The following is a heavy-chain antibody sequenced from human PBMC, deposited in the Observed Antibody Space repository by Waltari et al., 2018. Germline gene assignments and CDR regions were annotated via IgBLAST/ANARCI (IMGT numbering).Heavy chain of an antibody. Sequence: EVQLVESGGGLVKPGGSLRLSCAASGFTFSSSSMTWVRQAPVKGLEGVSSISSSSSYIYYADSVKGRFTISRDNAKNSLYLQMNSLRAEDTAVYYCARVRPDCSSTSCYYYYYGMDVWGQGTTVTVSS. J-gene: IGHJ6*02. CDR3: ARVRPDCSSTSCYYYYYGMDV. CDR1: GFTFSSSS. V-gene: IGHV3-21*01. D-gene: IGHD2-2*01. CDR2: ISSSSSYI.